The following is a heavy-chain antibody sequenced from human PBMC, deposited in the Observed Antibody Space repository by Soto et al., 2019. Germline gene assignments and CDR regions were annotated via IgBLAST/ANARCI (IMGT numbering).Heavy chain of an antibody. CDR2: IYPGDSDT. D-gene: IGHD2-2*01. CDR3: ARGYCTTTICDPWFDP. Sequence: GESVKISCTGVGYSFTSYWIGWVRQMPGKGLEWMGIIYPGDSDTRYSPSFQGQVTISADKSITTAYLQWSSLKASDTAMYYCARGYCTTTICDPWFDPWGQGTLVTVSS. V-gene: IGHV5-51*01. J-gene: IGHJ5*02. CDR1: GYSFTSYW.